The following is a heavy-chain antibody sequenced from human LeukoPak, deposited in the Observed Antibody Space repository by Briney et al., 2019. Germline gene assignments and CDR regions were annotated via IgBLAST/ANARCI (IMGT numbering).Heavy chain of an antibody. Sequence: PGGSLRLSCAASGFTFSSYSMNWVRQAPGKGLEWVSSISSSGSYIYYADSVKGRFTISRDNAKNSLYLQMSSLGVEDTAVYNCARSKYCSGGCWYDFDYWGQGTLVTVSS. D-gene: IGHD2-15*01. CDR1: GFTFSSYS. CDR3: ARSKYCSGGCWYDFDY. CDR2: ISSSGSYI. J-gene: IGHJ4*02. V-gene: IGHV3-21*01.